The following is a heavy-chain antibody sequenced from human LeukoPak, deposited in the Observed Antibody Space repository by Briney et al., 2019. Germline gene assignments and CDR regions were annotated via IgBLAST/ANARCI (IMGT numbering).Heavy chain of an antibody. D-gene: IGHD3-10*01. Sequence: GGSLRLSCAASGFTFSSYAMHWVRQAPGKGLEWVAVISYDGSNKYYADSVKGRFTISRDNSENTLYLQMNGLTAEDTAMYYCARDSYQDYYGRFDPWGQGTLVIVSS. CDR2: ISYDGSNK. J-gene: IGHJ5*02. V-gene: IGHV3-30-3*01. CDR1: GFTFSSYA. CDR3: ARDSYQDYYGRFDP.